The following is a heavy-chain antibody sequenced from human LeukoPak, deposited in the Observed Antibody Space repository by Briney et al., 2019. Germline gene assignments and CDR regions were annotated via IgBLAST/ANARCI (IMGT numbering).Heavy chain of an antibody. CDR3: ARDRLWFGELSGPNWFDP. Sequence: ETLSLTCTVSGGSISSGSYYWGWIRQPPGKGLEWVSVIYSGGSTYYADSVKGRFTISRDNSKNTLYLQMNSLRAEDTAVYYCARDRLWFGELSGPNWFDPWGQGTLVTVSS. CDR2: IYSGGST. D-gene: IGHD3-10*01. V-gene: IGHV3-66*01. CDR1: GGSISSGSYY. J-gene: IGHJ5*02.